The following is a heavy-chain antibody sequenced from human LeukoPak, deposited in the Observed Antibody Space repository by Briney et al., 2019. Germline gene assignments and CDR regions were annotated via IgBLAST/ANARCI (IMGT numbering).Heavy chain of an antibody. CDR2: IYYSGST. V-gene: IGHV4-39*01. CDR3: ARVISSWYEYWFDP. D-gene: IGHD6-13*01. J-gene: IGHJ5*02. Sequence: SETLSLSCTVSGGSISSSSYYWGWIRQPPGKGLEWIGSIYYSGSTYYNPSLKSRVTISVDTSKNQFSLKLSSVTPADTAVYYCARVISSWYEYWFDPWGQGTLVTVSS. CDR1: GGSISSSSYY.